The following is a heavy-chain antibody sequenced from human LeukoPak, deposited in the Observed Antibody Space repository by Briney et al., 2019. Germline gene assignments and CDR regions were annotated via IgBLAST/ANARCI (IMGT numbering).Heavy chain of an antibody. CDR1: GFSLSTSGVG. CDR3: AHRFGSYSSSWYYSDY. Sequence: SGPTLVKPTQTLTLTCTFSGFSLSTSGVGVGWIRQPPGKALEWLALVYWNDDKRYSPSLKSRLTITKDTSKNQVVLTMTNMDPVDTATYYCAHRFGSYSSSWYYSDYWGQGTLVTVSS. J-gene: IGHJ4*02. CDR2: VYWNDDK. V-gene: IGHV2-5*01. D-gene: IGHD6-13*01.